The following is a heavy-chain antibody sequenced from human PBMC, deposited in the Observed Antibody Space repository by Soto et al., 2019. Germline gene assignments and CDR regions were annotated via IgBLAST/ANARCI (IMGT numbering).Heavy chain of an antibody. D-gene: IGHD3-10*01. CDR1: GFTFSSYA. CDR3: AKVWFGDLNTYYYYYMDV. J-gene: IGHJ6*03. Sequence: GGSLRLSCAASGFTFSSYAMSWVRQAPGKGLEWVSAISGSGGSTYYADSVKGRFTISRDNSKNTLYLQMNSMRAEDTAVYYCAKVWFGDLNTYYYYYMDVWGKGTTVTVSS. CDR2: ISGSGGST. V-gene: IGHV3-23*01.